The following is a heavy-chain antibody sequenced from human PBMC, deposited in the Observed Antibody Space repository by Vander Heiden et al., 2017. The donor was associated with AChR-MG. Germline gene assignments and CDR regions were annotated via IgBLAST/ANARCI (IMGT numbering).Heavy chain of an antibody. J-gene: IGHJ4*02. CDR2: IKSDGSST. D-gene: IGHD6-13*01. Sequence: EVQLVESGGGLVQPGGSLRLSCPASGFTFSSYWMHWVRQAPGKGLVWVSRIKSDGSSTSYADSVKGRFTISRDNAKNTLYLQMNSLRAEDTAVYYCARDFIPPGYSSSGFSDWGQGTLVTVSS. CDR3: ARDFIPPGYSSSGFSD. CDR1: GFTFSSYW. V-gene: IGHV3-74*01.